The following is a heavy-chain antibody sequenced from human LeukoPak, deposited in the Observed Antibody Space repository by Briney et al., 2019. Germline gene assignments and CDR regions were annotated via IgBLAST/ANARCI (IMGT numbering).Heavy chain of an antibody. CDR1: GGSFSGDY. CDR2: INHSGST. CDR3: ASGGTYWGTLDY. V-gene: IGHV4-34*01. J-gene: IGHJ4*02. Sequence: SGTLSLTCAVYGGSFSGDYWSWVREPPGKGGEGRGEINHSGSTNYTPSLKSRVTISVDTSKHQFSLKLSSVTAADTAVYYCASGGTYWGTLDYWGQGTLVTVSS. D-gene: IGHD3-16*01.